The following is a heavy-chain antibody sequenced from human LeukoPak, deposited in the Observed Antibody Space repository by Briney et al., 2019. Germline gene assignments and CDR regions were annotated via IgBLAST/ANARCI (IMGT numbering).Heavy chain of an antibody. J-gene: IGHJ4*02. Sequence: SETLSLTCAVYGGSFSGYYWSWIRQPPGKGLEWIGEINHSGSTNYNPSLKSRVTISVDTSKNQFSLKLSSVTAADTAVYYCARQLGLRYFDWLLPYFDYWGQGTLVTVSS. D-gene: IGHD3-9*01. CDR2: INHSGST. V-gene: IGHV4-34*01. CDR1: GGSFSGYY. CDR3: ARQLGLRYFDWLLPYFDY.